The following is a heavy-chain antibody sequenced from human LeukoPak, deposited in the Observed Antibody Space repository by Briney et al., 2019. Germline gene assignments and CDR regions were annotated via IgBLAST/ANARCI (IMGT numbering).Heavy chain of an antibody. D-gene: IGHD7-27*01. CDR1: GFTVSSNY. CDR3: ARDRLGIHDY. CDR2: IYSGGST. Sequence: GGSMRLSCAASGFTVSSNYMSWVRQAPGKGLEWVSVIYSGGSTYYADSVKGRFTISRDNSKNTLYLQMNSLRAEDTAVYYCARDRLGIHDYWGQGILVTVSS. V-gene: IGHV3-66*01. J-gene: IGHJ4*02.